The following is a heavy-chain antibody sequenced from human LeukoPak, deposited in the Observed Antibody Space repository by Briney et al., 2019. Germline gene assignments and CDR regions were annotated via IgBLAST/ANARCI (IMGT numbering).Heavy chain of an antibody. J-gene: IGHJ4*02. D-gene: IGHD3-10*01. V-gene: IGHV3-30-3*01. CDR1: GFTFRNYV. Sequence: GGSLRLSCAASGFTFRNYVIHWFRQAPGKGLEWVAVTSSDLNVKLYADSVKGRFTISRDNSRSTLYLQMNSLRPEDTAIYYCAREGYYGSGSPPSLYSDYWGQGTLVTVSS. CDR3: AREGYYGSGSPPSLYSDY. CDR2: TSSDLNVK.